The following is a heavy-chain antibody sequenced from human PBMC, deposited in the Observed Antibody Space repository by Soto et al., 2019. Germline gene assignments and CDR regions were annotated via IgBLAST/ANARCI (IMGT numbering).Heavy chain of an antibody. Sequence: QVQLVQSGAEVKKPGSSVKVSCKASGGTFSSYTISWVRQAPGQGLEWMGRIIPILGIANYAQKFQGRVTITADKSTSTAYKELSSRRSEYTAVYYCARRGGYYYGMDVWGQGTTVTVSS. J-gene: IGHJ6*02. CDR2: IIPILGIA. CDR1: GGTFSSYT. V-gene: IGHV1-69*02. D-gene: IGHD3-16*01. CDR3: ARRGGYYYGMDV.